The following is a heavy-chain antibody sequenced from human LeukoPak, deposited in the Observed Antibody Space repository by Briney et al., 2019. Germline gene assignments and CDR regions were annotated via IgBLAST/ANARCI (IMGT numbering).Heavy chain of an antibody. V-gene: IGHV1-8*03. D-gene: IGHD2-21*02. CDR2: MNPYSGDR. CDR1: GYTFTSYH. CDR3: ARTSSLTASGYDY. Sequence: GASVKVSCKTSGYTFTSYHINWVRQATGQGLEWMGWMNPYSGDRGYAQNFQGRVSITSDASIGTAYMELSSLRSDDTSLYFCARTSSLTASGYDYWGQGTLVTVSS. J-gene: IGHJ4*02.